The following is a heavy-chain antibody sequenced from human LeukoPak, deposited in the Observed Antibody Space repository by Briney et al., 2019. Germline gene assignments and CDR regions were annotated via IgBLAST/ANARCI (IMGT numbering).Heavy chain of an antibody. Sequence: PSETLSLTCAVSGFSIRSSYYWGWIRQPPGKGLVWVGSIYRSESAYYNPSLKSRVTMSVDTSKNQFSLKLSSVTAADTAVYYCARVTYFYRSDGYYYFDQWGQGNLVTVSS. V-gene: IGHV4-38-2*01. CDR3: ARVTYFYRSDGYYYFDQ. CDR2: IYRSESA. J-gene: IGHJ4*02. D-gene: IGHD2-15*01. CDR1: GFSIRSSYY.